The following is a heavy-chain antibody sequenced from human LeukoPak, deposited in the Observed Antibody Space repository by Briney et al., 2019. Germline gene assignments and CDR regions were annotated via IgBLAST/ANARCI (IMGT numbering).Heavy chain of an antibody. CDR2: INHSGST. V-gene: IGHV4-34*01. CDR3: ARGAWGATALTGNFDY. Sequence: SETLSLTCAVYGGSFSGCYWSWIRQPPGKGLEWIGEINHSGSTNYNPSLKSRVTISVDTSKNQFSLKLSSVTAADTAVYYCARGAWGATALTGNFDYWGQGTLVTVSS. D-gene: IGHD2-21*02. CDR1: GGSFSGCY. J-gene: IGHJ4*02.